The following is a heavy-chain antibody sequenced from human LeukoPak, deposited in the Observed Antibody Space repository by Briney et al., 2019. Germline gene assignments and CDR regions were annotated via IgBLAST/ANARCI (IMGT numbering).Heavy chain of an antibody. CDR2: INHSGST. D-gene: IGHD5-12*01. V-gene: IGHV4-34*01. Sequence: SETLSLTCAVYGGSFSGYYWSWIRQPPGKGRVGIGEINHSGSTNYNPSLKSRVTISVDTSKNQFSLKLSSVTAADTAVYYCARRVGGIVVTIDYWGQGTLVTVSS. J-gene: IGHJ4*02. CDR3: ARRVGGIVVTIDY. CDR1: GGSFSGYY.